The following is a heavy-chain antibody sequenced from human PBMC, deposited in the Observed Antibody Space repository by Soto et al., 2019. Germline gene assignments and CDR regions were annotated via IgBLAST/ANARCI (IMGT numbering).Heavy chain of an antibody. Sequence: QPGGSLRLSCAASGFTFSNYWMSWVRQAPGKGLEWVANIKQDGSESNYADSVKGRFTISRDNAKNSLYLQMTSLRAEDTAVYYCASARHIGPWGQGTLVTVSS. D-gene: IGHD2-21*01. CDR2: IKQDGSES. CDR3: ASARHIGP. V-gene: IGHV3-7*01. J-gene: IGHJ5*02. CDR1: GFTFSNYW.